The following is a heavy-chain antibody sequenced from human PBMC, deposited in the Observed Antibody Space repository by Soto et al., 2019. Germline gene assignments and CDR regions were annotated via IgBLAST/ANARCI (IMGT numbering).Heavy chain of an antibody. J-gene: IGHJ4*02. CDR1: GFSFSTYA. Sequence: GGSLRLSCSASGFSFSTYAMHWVRQAPGKGLEYVSAISHDEMSTYYAGSVKGRFTVSRDNSKNTLYLQMTGLTAEDTAMYHCVKDRWGFDHWGQGTLVTVSS. CDR2: ISHDEMST. D-gene: IGHD1-26*01. V-gene: IGHV3-64D*06. CDR3: VKDRWGFDH.